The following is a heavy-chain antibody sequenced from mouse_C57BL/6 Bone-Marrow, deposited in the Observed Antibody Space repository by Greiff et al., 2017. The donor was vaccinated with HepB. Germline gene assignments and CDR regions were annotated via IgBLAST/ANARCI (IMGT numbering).Heavy chain of an antibody. Sequence: VQLQQSGAELARPGASVKLSCKASGYTFTSYGISWVKQRTGQGLEWIGEIYPRSGNTYYNEKSKGKATLTADKSSSTAYMELRSLTSEDSAVYFCARGGLFAYWGQGTLVTVSA. CDR2: IYPRSGNT. CDR1: GYTFTSYG. D-gene: IGHD3-3*01. J-gene: IGHJ3*01. CDR3: ARGGLFAY. V-gene: IGHV1-81*01.